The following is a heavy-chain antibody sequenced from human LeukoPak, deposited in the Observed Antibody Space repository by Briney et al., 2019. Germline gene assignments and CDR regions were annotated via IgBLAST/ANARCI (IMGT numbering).Heavy chain of an antibody. D-gene: IGHD1-26*01. Sequence: SETLSLTCIVSGGSLSSYYWSWIRQPPGKGLEWIGYIYSSGSTNSNPPLKSRVTISVDTSKSQFSLKMTSVTAADTAVYYCARQGSGGRAFDIWGQGTMVTVSS. CDR2: IYSSGST. V-gene: IGHV4-59*08. CDR3: ARQGSGGRAFDI. J-gene: IGHJ3*02. CDR1: GGSLSSYY.